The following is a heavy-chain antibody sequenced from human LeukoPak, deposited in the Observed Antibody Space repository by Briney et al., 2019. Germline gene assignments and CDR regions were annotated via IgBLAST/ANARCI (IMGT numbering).Heavy chain of an antibody. CDR2: ISGSGGST. CDR1: GGSISSSSYY. V-gene: IGHV3-23*01. J-gene: IGHJ4*02. CDR3: AKDCSSTSCYCFDY. Sequence: ETLSLTCTVSGGSISSSSYYWGWIRQAPGKGLEWVSAISGSGGSTYYADSVKGRFTISRDNSKNTLYLQMNSLRAEDTAVYYCAKDCSSTSCYCFDYWGQGTLVTVSS. D-gene: IGHD2-2*01.